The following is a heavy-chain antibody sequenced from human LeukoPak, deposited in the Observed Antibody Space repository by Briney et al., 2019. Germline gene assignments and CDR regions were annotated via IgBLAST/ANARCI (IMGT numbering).Heavy chain of an antibody. CDR2: IDTSASYV. CDR3: ARGRSITLLRGVALSDGFDF. CDR1: GLTFSSYS. V-gene: IGHV3-21*06. Sequence: KTGGSLRLSCAASGLTFSSYSMNWVRQAPGKGLEWVSFIDTSASYVYYGDSVKGRFAISRDNAKNSLYLQMNGLRAEDTAVYYCARGRSITLLRGVALSDGFDFWGQGAMVTVSS. D-gene: IGHD3-10*01. J-gene: IGHJ3*01.